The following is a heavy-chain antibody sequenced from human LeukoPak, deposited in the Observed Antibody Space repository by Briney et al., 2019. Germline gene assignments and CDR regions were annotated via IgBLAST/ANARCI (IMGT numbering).Heavy chain of an antibody. CDR1: GFTFSSYW. D-gene: IGHD6-19*01. V-gene: IGHV3-74*01. Sequence: PGGSLRLSCAASGFTFSSYWMHWVRQAPGKGLVWVSRINSDGSSTTYADSVKGRFTISRDNAKNTLYLQMNSLRVDDTAVYYCARDLSGWHPLDYWGQGTLVTVSS. CDR3: ARDLSGWHPLDY. J-gene: IGHJ4*02. CDR2: INSDGSST.